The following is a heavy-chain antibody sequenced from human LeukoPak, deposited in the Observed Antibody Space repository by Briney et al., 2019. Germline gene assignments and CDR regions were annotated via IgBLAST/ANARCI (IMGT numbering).Heavy chain of an antibody. CDR2: ISSSSGTI. Sequence: PGGSLRLSCAASGFTFSSYRMNWVREAPGKGLVWVLYISSSSGTIFYADSVKGRFTISRDNAKNSLYLQMNSLRAEDTALYHCARGAAAGHLDYWGQGTLVTVSS. D-gene: IGHD6-13*01. J-gene: IGHJ4*02. CDR3: ARGAAAGHLDY. V-gene: IGHV3-48*01. CDR1: GFTFSSYR.